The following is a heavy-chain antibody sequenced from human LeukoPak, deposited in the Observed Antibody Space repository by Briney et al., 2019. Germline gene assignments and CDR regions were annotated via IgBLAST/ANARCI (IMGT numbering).Heavy chain of an antibody. D-gene: IGHD2-2*01. Sequence: PGGSLRLSCAASGFTSSSYSMNGVRQAPGKGLEGVSSISSIRSYIYYADSVKGRFTIPRDNAKNSLYLQMNSLRAEDTAVYYCAREGLGYCSSTSCYADVIDYWGQGTLVTVSS. CDR2: ISSIRSYI. J-gene: IGHJ4*02. CDR3: AREGLGYCSSTSCYADVIDY. CDR1: GFTSSSYS. V-gene: IGHV3-21*01.